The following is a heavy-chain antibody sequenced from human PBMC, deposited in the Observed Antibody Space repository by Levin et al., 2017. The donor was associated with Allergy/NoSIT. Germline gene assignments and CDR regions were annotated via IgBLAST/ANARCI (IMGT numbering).Heavy chain of an antibody. V-gene: IGHV1-2*02. J-gene: IGHJ5*02. Sequence: ASVKVSCKASGYTFTAYYMHWVRQAPGQGLEWMGWINPNSGGTNYAQKFQGRVTMTRDTSISTAYMELSRLRSDDTAVYYCARLLTGTTWFDPWGQGTLVTVSS. CDR3: ARLLTGTTWFDP. CDR1: GYTFTAYY. CDR2: INPNSGGT. D-gene: IGHD1-20*01.